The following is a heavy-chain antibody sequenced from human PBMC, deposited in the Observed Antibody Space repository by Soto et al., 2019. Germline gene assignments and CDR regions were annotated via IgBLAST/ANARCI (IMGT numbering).Heavy chain of an antibody. V-gene: IGHV3-30-3*01. CDR3: ARQIPLDY. J-gene: IGHJ4*02. D-gene: IGHD6-6*01. Sequence: HPGGSLRLSCAASGFTFSSYAMHWVRQAPGKGLEWVAVISYDGSNKYYADSVKGRFTISRDNSKNTLYLQMNSLRAEDTAVYYCARQIPLDYWGQGTLVTVSS. CDR1: GFTFSSYA. CDR2: ISYDGSNK.